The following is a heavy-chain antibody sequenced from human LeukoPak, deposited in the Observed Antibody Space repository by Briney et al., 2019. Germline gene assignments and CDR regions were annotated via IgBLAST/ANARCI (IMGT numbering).Heavy chain of an antibody. Sequence: SETLSPTCTVSGGSISSSSYYWGWIRQPPGKGLECSGSIYYSRSTYYNPSLKSRVTISVDTSKNQFSLKLSSVTAADTAVYYCARLKYDILTGYYADYWGQGTLVTVSS. CDR1: GGSISSSSYY. CDR2: IYYSRST. V-gene: IGHV4-39*01. CDR3: ARLKYDILTGYYADY. D-gene: IGHD3-9*01. J-gene: IGHJ4*02.